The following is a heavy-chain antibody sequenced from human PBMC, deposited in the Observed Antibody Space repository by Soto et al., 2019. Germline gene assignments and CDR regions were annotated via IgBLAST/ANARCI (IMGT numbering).Heavy chain of an antibody. CDR1: GYTFTSYA. Sequence: ASVKVSCKASGYTFTSYAMHWVRQAPGQRLEWMGWINAGNGNTKYSQKFQGRVTITRDTSASTAYMELSSLRSEDTAVYYCARDQNDYGDLKWFDPWGQGTLVTVSS. CDR2: INAGNGNT. D-gene: IGHD4-17*01. CDR3: ARDQNDYGDLKWFDP. J-gene: IGHJ5*02. V-gene: IGHV1-3*01.